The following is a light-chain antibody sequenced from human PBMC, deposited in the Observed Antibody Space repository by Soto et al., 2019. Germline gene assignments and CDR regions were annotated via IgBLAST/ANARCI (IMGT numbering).Light chain of an antibody. J-gene: IGLJ1*01. Sequence: QSALTQPASVSGSPGQSITISCTGTSSDVGAYNYVSWYQHHPGKAPRLMISEVTNRPSGVSNRFSGSKSGNSASLTISGLQADDEADYYCSSYTGSSTLYVFGTVTQLTVL. CDR3: SSYTGSSTLYV. CDR2: EVT. CDR1: SSDVGAYNY. V-gene: IGLV2-14*01.